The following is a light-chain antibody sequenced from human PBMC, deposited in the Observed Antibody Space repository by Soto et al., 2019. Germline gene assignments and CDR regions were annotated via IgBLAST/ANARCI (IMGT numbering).Light chain of an antibody. CDR2: EVT. Sequence: QSALTQPPSASGSPGQSVTISCTGTGSDVGGYNFVSWHQHHPGKAPKLMIYEVTRRPSGVPDRFSGSKSANTASLTVSGLLAEDEADYYCASYAGGNQVFGTGTKLTVL. CDR1: GSDVGGYNF. V-gene: IGLV2-8*01. J-gene: IGLJ1*01. CDR3: ASYAGGNQV.